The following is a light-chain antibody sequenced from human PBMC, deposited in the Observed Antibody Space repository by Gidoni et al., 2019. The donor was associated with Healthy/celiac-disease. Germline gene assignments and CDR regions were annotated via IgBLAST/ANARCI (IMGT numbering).Light chain of an antibody. CDR3: QQLNSYPRT. V-gene: IGKV1-9*01. CDR1: QGISSY. Sequence: IQLTQSPSSLSASVGDRVTITCRASQGISSYLAWYQQKPGKAPKLVIYAASPLQSGGPSRFSGSGSGTDFTLTSSSLQPEDVATYYGQQLNSYPRTFGQGTKVEIK. J-gene: IGKJ1*01. CDR2: AAS.